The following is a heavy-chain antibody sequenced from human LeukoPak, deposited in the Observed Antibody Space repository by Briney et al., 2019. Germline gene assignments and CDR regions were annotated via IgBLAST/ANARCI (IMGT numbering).Heavy chain of an antibody. V-gene: IGHV4-34*01. J-gene: IGHJ5*02. D-gene: IGHD1-1*01. CDR2: INHSGST. CDR3: ARERASNNYYNYFDP. CDR1: GFTFSSYA. Sequence: PGGSLRLSCAASGFTFSSYAMSWVRQPPGKALEWIGEINHSGSTNYNPSLKSRVTISVDKSLRQFFLRLSPVTAADTAVYYCARERASNNYYNYFDPWGQGTQVTVSS.